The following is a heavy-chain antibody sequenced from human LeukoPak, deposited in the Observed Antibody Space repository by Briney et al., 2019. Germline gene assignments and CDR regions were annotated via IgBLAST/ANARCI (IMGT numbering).Heavy chain of an antibody. CDR1: GYTFTSYG. V-gene: IGHV1-18*01. CDR2: ISAYNGNT. Sequence: ASVKVSCKASGYTFTSYGISWVRQAPGQGLEWMGWISAYNGNTNYAQKLQGRVTMTTDTSTSTAYMELRSLRSDDTAVYYCARGGYCSSTSCYIGDAFDIWGQGTMVTVSS. CDR3: ARGGYCSSTSCYIGDAFDI. J-gene: IGHJ3*02. D-gene: IGHD2-2*02.